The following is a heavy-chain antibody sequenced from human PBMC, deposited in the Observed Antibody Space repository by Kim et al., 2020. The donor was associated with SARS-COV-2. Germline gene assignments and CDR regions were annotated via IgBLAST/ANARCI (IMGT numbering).Heavy chain of an antibody. CDR2: IKQHGSET. CDR1: GFSFSNHW. Sequence: GGSLRLSCAASGFSFSNHWMTWVRQAPGRGPEWVANIKQHGSETYYVGSVRGRFTISRDDATNSLYLQMNSLRAEDTAIYYCARNNAMDVWGQGTTVTVSS. J-gene: IGHJ6*02. CDR3: ARNNAMDV. V-gene: IGHV3-7*03.